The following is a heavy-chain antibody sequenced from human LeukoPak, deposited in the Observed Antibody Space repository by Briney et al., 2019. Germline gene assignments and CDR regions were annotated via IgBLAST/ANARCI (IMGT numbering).Heavy chain of an antibody. Sequence: SETLSLTCIIPSDAITSYWSWIRQPPGKGLEWIGEINHSGSTNYNPSLKSRVTISVDTSKNQFSLKLSSVTAADTAVYYCARGIGGGSYHWGQGTLVTVSS. CDR3: ARGIGGGSYH. D-gene: IGHD1-26*01. CDR1: SDAITSY. V-gene: IGHV4-34*01. CDR2: INHSGST. J-gene: IGHJ5*02.